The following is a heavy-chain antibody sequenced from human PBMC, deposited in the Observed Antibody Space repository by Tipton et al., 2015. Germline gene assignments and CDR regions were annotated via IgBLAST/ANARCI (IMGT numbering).Heavy chain of an antibody. CDR3: ARCPPGDSWGYGMDV. CDR1: GFTFSDYY. V-gene: IGHV4-34*01. CDR2: FYDGGRT. Sequence: LRLSCVAYGFTFSDYYMNWVRQPPGKGLEWIGSFYDGGRTVYNPSLQSRVIISVDASKNQFSLNLPSVTAADSAVYFCARCPPGDSWGYGMDVWGQGTTVTVSS. D-gene: IGHD3-16*01. J-gene: IGHJ6*02.